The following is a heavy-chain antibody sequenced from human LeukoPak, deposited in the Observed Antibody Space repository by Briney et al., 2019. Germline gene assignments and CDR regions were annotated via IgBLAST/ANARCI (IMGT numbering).Heavy chain of an antibody. CDR2: INDNGGTT. CDR3: VKDLRGNYTFDY. J-gene: IGHJ4*02. V-gene: IGHV3-64D*09. D-gene: IGHD5-24*01. CDR1: GFTFSYYA. Sequence: GGSLRLSCSASGFTFSYYAMHWVRQAPGKGLEYVSGINDNGGTTHYGDSVKGRFTISRDDSKNTLYLQMSSLRGEDTALYYCVKDLRGNYTFDYWGQGTLVTVSS.